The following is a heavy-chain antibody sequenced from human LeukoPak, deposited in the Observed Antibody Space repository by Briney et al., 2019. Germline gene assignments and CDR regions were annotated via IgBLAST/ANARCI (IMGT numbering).Heavy chain of an antibody. Sequence: SETLSLTCAVYGGSFSGYYWSWIRQPPGKGLEWIGEINHSGSTNYNPSLKSRVTISVDTSKNQFSLKLSSVTAADTAVYYCARGLTRLERRGYYYYMDVWGKGTTVTVSS. D-gene: IGHD1-1*01. CDR1: GGSFSGYY. V-gene: IGHV4-34*01. J-gene: IGHJ6*03. CDR2: INHSGST. CDR3: ARGLTRLERRGYYYYMDV.